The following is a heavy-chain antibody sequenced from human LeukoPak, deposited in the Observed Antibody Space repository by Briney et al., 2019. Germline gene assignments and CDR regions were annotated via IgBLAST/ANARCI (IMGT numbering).Heavy chain of an antibody. D-gene: IGHD2-2*01. V-gene: IGHV3-74*01. Sequence: GGSLRLSCAASGFTFSSYRMNWVRQAPGKGLVWVSRIASDGRSTTYADSVKGRFSISRDNAKNTLYLQMSSLGAGDTAVYYCARDIGVVGPDLDYWGQGTLVTVSS. CDR1: GFTFSSYR. CDR2: IASDGRST. J-gene: IGHJ4*02. CDR3: ARDIGVVGPDLDY.